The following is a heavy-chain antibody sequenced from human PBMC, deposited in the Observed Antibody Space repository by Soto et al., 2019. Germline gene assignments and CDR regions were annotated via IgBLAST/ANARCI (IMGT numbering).Heavy chain of an antibody. Sequence: SETLSLTCAVSGGSISSSNWWSWVRQPPGKGLEWIGEIYHSGSTNYNPSLKSRVTISVDKSKNQFSLKLSSVTAADTAVYYCASSWHDYGDYVPRELPFDYWGQGTLVTVSS. CDR3: ASSWHDYGDYVPRELPFDY. J-gene: IGHJ4*02. D-gene: IGHD4-17*01. V-gene: IGHV4-4*02. CDR1: GGSISSSNW. CDR2: IYHSGST.